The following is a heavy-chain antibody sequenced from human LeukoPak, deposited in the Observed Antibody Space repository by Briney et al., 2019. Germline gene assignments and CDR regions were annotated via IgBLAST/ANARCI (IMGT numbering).Heavy chain of an antibody. CDR1: GFTFSSYE. CDR2: ISSSGSTI. V-gene: IGHV3-48*03. Sequence: GGSLRLSCAASGFTFSSYEMNWVRQAPGKGLEWVSYISSSGSTIYYADSVKGRFTISRDNAKNSLYLQMNSLRAEDTAVYYCARCIAAAGLDYWGQGTLVTVSS. J-gene: IGHJ4*02. CDR3: ARCIAAAGLDY. D-gene: IGHD6-13*01.